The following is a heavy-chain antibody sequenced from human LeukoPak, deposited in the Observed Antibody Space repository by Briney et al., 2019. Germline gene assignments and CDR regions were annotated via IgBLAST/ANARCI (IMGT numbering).Heavy chain of an antibody. CDR2: INLSGNI. Sequence: SETLSLTCNVSGASIRSGRFYWSWIRQPAGKGLQWIGRINLSGNIDYNPSLWGRLTLSLDTSNNQFSLKLTSMTAADTAMYYCARLRLPATLGAFDIWGQGTMVTVSS. CDR1: GASIRSGRFY. J-gene: IGHJ3*02. CDR3: ARLRLPATLGAFDI. V-gene: IGHV4-61*02. D-gene: IGHD5-12*01.